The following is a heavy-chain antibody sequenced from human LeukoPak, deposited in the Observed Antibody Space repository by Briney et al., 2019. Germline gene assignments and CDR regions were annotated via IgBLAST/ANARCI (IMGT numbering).Heavy chain of an antibody. Sequence: SETLSLTCTVSSGSISTSNYYWGWVRQPPGKALEWIGNIFYSGSTYYSPSLKSRVTISLDTSRNQFSLKLSSVTAADTAVYYCARATRWGEIDYWGQGTLVTVSS. CDR3: ARATRWGEIDY. CDR1: SGSISTSNYY. J-gene: IGHJ4*02. D-gene: IGHD3-10*01. CDR2: IFYSGST. V-gene: IGHV4-39*07.